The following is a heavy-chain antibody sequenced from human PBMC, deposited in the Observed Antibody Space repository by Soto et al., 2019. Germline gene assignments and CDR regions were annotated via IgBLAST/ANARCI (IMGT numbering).Heavy chain of an antibody. CDR1: GGSISSGDYY. CDR2: IYYSGST. D-gene: IGHD3-22*01. J-gene: IGHJ4*02. Sequence: SETLSLTCTVSGGSISSGDYYWSWIRQPPGKGLEWIGYIYYSGSTYYNPSLKSRVTISIDTSKNQFSLKLSSVTAADTAVYYCARGGKGDYYDTSGYYFDYWGQGTLVTVSS. V-gene: IGHV4-30-4*01. CDR3: ARGGKGDYYDTSGYYFDY.